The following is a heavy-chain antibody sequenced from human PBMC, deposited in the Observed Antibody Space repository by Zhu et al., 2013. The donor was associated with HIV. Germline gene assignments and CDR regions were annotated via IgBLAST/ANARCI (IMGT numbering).Heavy chain of an antibody. J-gene: IGHJ6*02. Sequence: QVQLVQSGAEVKKPGSSVKVSCKASGGTFSSYTISWVRQAPGQGLEWMGRIIPILGIANYAQKFQGRVTITADKSTSTAYMELSSLRSEDTAVYYCARSQPSVNTTYYDFWSGYLPWPSYYYYGMDVWGQGTTVTVSS. CDR2: IIPILGIA. V-gene: IGHV1-69*02. CDR1: GGTFSSYT. D-gene: IGHD3-3*01. CDR3: ARSQPSVNTTYYDFWSGYLPWPSYYYYGMDV.